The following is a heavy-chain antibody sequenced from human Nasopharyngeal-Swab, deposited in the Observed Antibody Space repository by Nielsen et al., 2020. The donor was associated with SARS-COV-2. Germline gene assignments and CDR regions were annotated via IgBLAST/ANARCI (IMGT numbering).Heavy chain of an antibody. D-gene: IGHD4-17*01. CDR3: TTPDYGDSVPGPYYYYGMDV. CDR1: GFTFSNAW. V-gene: IGHV3-15*01. CDR2: IKSKTDGGTT. Sequence: GESLKISCAASGFTFSNAWMSWVRQAPGKGLEWVGRIKSKTDGGTTDYAAPVKGRFTISRDDSKNTLYLQMSSLKTEDTAVYYCTTPDYGDSVPGPYYYYGMDVWGQGTTVTVSS. J-gene: IGHJ6*02.